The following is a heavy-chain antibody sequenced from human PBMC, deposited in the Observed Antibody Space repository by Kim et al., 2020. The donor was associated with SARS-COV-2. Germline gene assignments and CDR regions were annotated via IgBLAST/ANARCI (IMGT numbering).Heavy chain of an antibody. D-gene: IGHD2-2*01. CDR1: GFTFSSYA. V-gene: IGHV3-23*01. CDR2: ISGSGGST. CDR3: ATTLVVPAAKGDHDAFDI. Sequence: GGSLRLSCAASGFTFSSYAMSWVRQAPGKGLEWVSAISGSGGSTYYADSVKGRFTISRDNSKNTLYLQMNSLRAEDTAVYYCATTLVVPAAKGDHDAFDIWGQGTMVTVSS. J-gene: IGHJ3*02.